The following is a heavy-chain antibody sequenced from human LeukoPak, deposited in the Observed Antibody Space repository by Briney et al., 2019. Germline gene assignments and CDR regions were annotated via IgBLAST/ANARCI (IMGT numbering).Heavy chain of an antibody. CDR3: ARGGYDYAISLYYFDY. J-gene: IGHJ4*02. V-gene: IGHV4-61*01. D-gene: IGHD5-12*01. CDR2: IYYSGST. CDR1: GGSISSSSHY. Sequence: SETLSLTCTVSGGSISSSSHYWSWIRQPPGKGLEWIGYIYYSGSTNYNPSLKSRVTISVDTSKNQFSLKLSSVTAADTAVYYCARGGYDYAISLYYFDYWGQGTLVTVSS.